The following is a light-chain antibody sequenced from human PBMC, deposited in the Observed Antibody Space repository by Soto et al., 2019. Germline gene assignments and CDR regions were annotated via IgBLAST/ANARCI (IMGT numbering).Light chain of an antibody. Sequence: VLTQPASVSGSPGQSITISCTGTRSDVGSYNLVSWYQQHPGKAPKLMIYEVSKRPSGVSNRFSGSKSGNTASLTISGLQAEDEADYYCCSYAGSSTTFVFGTGTKSPS. V-gene: IGLV2-23*02. CDR3: CSYAGSSTTFV. J-gene: IGLJ1*01. CDR2: EVS. CDR1: RSDVGSYNL.